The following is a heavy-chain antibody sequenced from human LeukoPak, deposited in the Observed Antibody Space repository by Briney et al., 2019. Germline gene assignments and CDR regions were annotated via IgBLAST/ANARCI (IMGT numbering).Heavy chain of an antibody. D-gene: IGHD2-2*01. CDR2: IIPIFGTA. Sequence: SVKVSCKASGGTFSSYAISWVRQAPGQGLEWMGGIIPIFGTANYAQKFQGRVTITTDESTSTAYMELSSLRSEDTAVYYCARSQYQLPGTYYYYYMGVWGKGTTVTVSS. CDR3: ARSQYQLPGTYYYYYMGV. CDR1: GGTFSSYA. V-gene: IGHV1-69*05. J-gene: IGHJ6*03.